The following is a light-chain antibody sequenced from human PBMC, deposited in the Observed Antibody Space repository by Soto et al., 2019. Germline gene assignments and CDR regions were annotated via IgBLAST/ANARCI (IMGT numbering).Light chain of an antibody. CDR2: AAS. Sequence: IQLTQSPSSLSASVGDRVTITCRASQGISSYLAWYQQKPGKAPKLLIYAASTLQSGVSSRFSGSGSGTDFTLTISSLQPEDFAVYYCHHYNNWPRTFGQGTKVDIK. J-gene: IGKJ1*01. V-gene: IGKV1-9*01. CDR3: HHYNNWPRT. CDR1: QGISSY.